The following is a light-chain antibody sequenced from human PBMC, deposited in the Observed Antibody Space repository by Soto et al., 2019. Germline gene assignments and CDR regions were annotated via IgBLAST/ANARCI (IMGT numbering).Light chain of an antibody. V-gene: IGLV3-9*01. CDR2: RDS. J-gene: IGLJ3*02. CDR1: NIGNKN. Sequence: SSELTQPLSVSVALGQTARITCGGNNIGNKNVHWYQQKPGQAPVLVIYRDSNRPSGIPERFSGSNSGNTATLTISGGQAGDEADYYCQVWDSSTAVFGGGTQLTVL. CDR3: QVWDSSTAV.